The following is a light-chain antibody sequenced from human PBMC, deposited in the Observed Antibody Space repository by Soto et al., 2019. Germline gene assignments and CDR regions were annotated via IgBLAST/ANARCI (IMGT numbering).Light chain of an antibody. Sequence: DIQMTQSPSSLSASVGDRVTITCRASQGISNYLAWYQQIPGKVPKLLISAASTLQSGLPSRFSGSGSGTDFTLTTSSLPPEDVATYYGQKYTNDPAFGGGTKVEIK. CDR1: QGISNY. J-gene: IGKJ4*01. V-gene: IGKV1-27*01. CDR3: QKYTNDPA. CDR2: AAS.